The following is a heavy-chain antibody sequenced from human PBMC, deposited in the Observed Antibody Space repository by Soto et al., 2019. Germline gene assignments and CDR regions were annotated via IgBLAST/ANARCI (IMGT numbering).Heavy chain of an antibody. D-gene: IGHD4-17*01. J-gene: IGHJ4*02. V-gene: IGHV4-39*02. CDR1: GGSISSSIYY. CDR3: ARDPRDYGDSYYFDY. CDR2: IYYSGST. Sequence: SETLSLTCTVSGGSISSSIYYWGWIRQPPGKGLEWIGSIYYSGSTYYNPSLKSRVTISVDTSKNQFSLKLSSVTAADTAVYYCARDPRDYGDSYYFDYWGQGTRVTVSS.